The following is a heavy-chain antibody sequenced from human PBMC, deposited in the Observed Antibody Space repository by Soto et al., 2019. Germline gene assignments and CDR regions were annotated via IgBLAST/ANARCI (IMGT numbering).Heavy chain of an antibody. J-gene: IGHJ4*02. CDR1: GFTFSSYA. V-gene: IGHV3-23*01. CDR2: ISGSGGST. D-gene: IGHD3-3*01. CDR3: AKSDDFWSGYPQYYFDY. Sequence: GGSLRLSCAASGFTFSSYAMSWVRQAPGKGLEWVSAISGSGGSTYYADYVKGRFTISRDNSKNTLYLQMNSLRAEDTAVYYCAKSDDFWSGYPQYYFDYWGQGTLVTVSS.